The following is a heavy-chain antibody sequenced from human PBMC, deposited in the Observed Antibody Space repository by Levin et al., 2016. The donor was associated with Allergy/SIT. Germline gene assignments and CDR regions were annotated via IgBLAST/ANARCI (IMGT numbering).Heavy chain of an antibody. J-gene: IGHJ3*02. Sequence: PGKGLEWVSGISWNSGSIGYADSVKGRFTISRDNAKNSLYLQMNSLRAEDTALYYCAKDLRRDYETDAFDIWGQGTMVTVSS. D-gene: IGHD5-24*01. CDR3: AKDLRRDYETDAFDI. V-gene: IGHV3-9*01. CDR2: ISWNSGSI.